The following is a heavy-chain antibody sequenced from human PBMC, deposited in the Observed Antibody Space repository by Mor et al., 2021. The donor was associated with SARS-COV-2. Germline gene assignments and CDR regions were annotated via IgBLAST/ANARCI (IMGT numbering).Heavy chain of an antibody. D-gene: IGHD6-13*01. V-gene: IGHV3-48*03. Sequence: KGLEWLSYISSSGSTKYYADSGKGRFTISRDNAKNSMYLQLNSLSNDDTAVYYCARDQGSSGAAGDYWGQGTLLSV. J-gene: IGHJ4*02. CDR3: ARDQGSSGAAGDY. CDR2: ISSSGSTK.